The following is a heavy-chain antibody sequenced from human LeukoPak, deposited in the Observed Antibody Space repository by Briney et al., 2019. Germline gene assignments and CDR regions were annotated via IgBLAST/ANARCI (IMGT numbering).Heavy chain of an antibody. CDR3: AKDPADIVVVVATTDWGPFDY. CDR1: GYTFTNYY. CDR2: TDPIGGST. J-gene: IGHJ4*02. V-gene: IGHV1-46*01. D-gene: IGHD2-15*01. Sequence: ASVKVPCKASGYTFTNYYIHWVRQAPGQGLEWMGITDPIGGSTNYAQKFQGRVTMTRDTSTSTVYMELSSLRSEDSAVYYCAKDPADIVVVVATTDWGPFDYWGQGTLVTVSS.